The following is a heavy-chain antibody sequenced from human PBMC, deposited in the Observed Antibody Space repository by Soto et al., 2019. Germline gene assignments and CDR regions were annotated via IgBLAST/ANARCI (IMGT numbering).Heavy chain of an antibody. D-gene: IGHD5-18*01. CDR1: GGSISSGGYY. CDR3: ARVMGRYGYGYYYGMDV. CDR2: IYYSGST. J-gene: IGHJ6*02. Sequence: QVQLQESGPGLVKPSQTLSLTCTVSGGSISSGGYYWSWIRQHPGKGLEWIGYIYYSGSTYYNPALKSRVTISVDSSKNQFSLKLSSVTAADTAVYYCARVMGRYGYGYYYGMDVWGQGTTVTVSS. V-gene: IGHV4-31*03.